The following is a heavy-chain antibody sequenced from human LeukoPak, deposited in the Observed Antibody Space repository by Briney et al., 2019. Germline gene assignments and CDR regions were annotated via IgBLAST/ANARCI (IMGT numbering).Heavy chain of an antibody. D-gene: IGHD3-3*01. CDR2: ISSSSSYI. Sequence: PGGSLRLSCAASGFTFSSYSMNWVRQAPGKGLEWVSSISSSSSYIYYADSVKGRFTISRDNAKSTVNLQLNSLRVEDTAVYYCVRGADWSGYMTPSVDVWGKGTTVTVSS. V-gene: IGHV3-21*01. J-gene: IGHJ6*04. CDR3: VRGADWSGYMTPSVDV. CDR1: GFTFSSYS.